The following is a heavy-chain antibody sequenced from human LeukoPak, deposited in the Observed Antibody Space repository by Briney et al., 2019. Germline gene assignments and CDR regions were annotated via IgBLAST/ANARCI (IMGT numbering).Heavy chain of an antibody. CDR2: IYYTGST. D-gene: IGHD1-26*01. Sequence: PSETLSLTCTVSGGSISNYYWSWIRQSPGRGLEWIGYIYYTGSTNYNPSLRSRLTISVDTSKNQFSLELSSVTAADTAVYYCARGSGSSYFDLWGQGTLVTVSS. CDR3: ARGSGSSYFDL. CDR1: GGSISNYY. V-gene: IGHV4-59*01. J-gene: IGHJ4*02.